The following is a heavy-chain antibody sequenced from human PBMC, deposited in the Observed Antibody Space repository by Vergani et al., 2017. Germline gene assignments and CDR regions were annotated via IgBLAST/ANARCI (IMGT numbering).Heavy chain of an antibody. CDR3: ASVLTMVRGVSKPNWFDP. Sequence: QVQLQESGPGLVKPSETLSLTCTVSGYSISSGYYWGWIRQPPGKGLEWIGSIHHSGSTYYNPSLKSRVTISVDTSKNQFSLKLSSVTAADTVVSYCASVLTMVRGVSKPNWFDPWGQGTLVTVSS. V-gene: IGHV4-38-2*02. D-gene: IGHD3-10*01. J-gene: IGHJ5*02. CDR2: IHHSGST. CDR1: GYSISSGYY.